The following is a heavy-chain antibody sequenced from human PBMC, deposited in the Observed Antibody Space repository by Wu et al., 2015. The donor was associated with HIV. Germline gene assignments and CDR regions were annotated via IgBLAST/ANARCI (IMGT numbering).Heavy chain of an antibody. J-gene: IGHJ6*02. V-gene: IGHV1-8*01. CDR3: ATSYYGSGSYPTFYYYYAMDV. Sequence: QVQLVQSGTEVKKPGASVKVSCKASGFSFSTYGINWVRQAPGQGLEWMGWMNSNNGKTGYGQKFQGRVAMTRNISTRTAYMELSGLKSEDTAVYCCATSYYGSGSYPTFYYYYAMDVWGQGTTVTVSS. CDR2: MNSNNGKT. D-gene: IGHD3-10*01. CDR1: GFSFSTYG.